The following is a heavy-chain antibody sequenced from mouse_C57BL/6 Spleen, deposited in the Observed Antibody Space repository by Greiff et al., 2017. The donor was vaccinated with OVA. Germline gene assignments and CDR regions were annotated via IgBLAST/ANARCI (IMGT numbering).Heavy chain of an antibody. CDR2: ISDGGSYT. D-gene: IGHD2-3*01. Sequence: EVQLVESGGGLVKPGGSLKLSCAASGFTFSSYAMSWVRQTPEKRLEWVATISDGGSYTYYPDNVKGRFTISRDNAKNNLYLQMSHLKSEDTAMYYCARGGIYDGDWGDYWGQGTSVTVSS. J-gene: IGHJ4*01. CDR3: ARGGIYDGDWGDY. V-gene: IGHV5-4*01. CDR1: GFTFSSYA.